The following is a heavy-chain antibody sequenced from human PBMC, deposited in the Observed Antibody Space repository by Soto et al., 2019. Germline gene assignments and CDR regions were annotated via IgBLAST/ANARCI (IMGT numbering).Heavy chain of an antibody. V-gene: IGHV4-31*03. D-gene: IGHD3-10*01. CDR1: GASISSGGHY. CDR2: IYYSGST. CDR3: ARKPMRLLYVDS. Sequence: PLETLSLTCSVSGASISSGGHYWSWIRQHPGKGLEWIGYIYYSGSTYYNPSLKSRVTILVDTSKNQFSLKLTSVTAADTAVYYCARKPMRLLYVDSWGQGTLVTVSS. J-gene: IGHJ4*02.